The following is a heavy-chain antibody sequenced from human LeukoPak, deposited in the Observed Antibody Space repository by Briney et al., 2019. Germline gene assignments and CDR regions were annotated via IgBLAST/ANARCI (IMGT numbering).Heavy chain of an antibody. J-gene: IGHJ5*02. V-gene: IGHV1-18*01. CDR1: GYTFTSYG. Sequence: GASVKVSCKASGYTFTSYGISWVRQAPGQGLEWMGGISAYNGNTNYAQKLQGRVTRTTGTYTSTAYMELRRRRSDDSAVYYCARDTETGTPGPALNWFDPWGEGTLVSVSS. CDR3: ARDTETGTPGPALNWFDP. D-gene: IGHD1-7*01. CDR2: ISAYNGNT.